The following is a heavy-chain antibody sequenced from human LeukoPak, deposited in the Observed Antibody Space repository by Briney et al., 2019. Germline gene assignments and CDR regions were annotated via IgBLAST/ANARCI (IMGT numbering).Heavy chain of an antibody. CDR1: GFTFDDYA. CDR2: ISWNSDSI. V-gene: IGHV3-9*01. J-gene: IGHJ3*02. D-gene: IGHD4-17*01. CDR3: AKDIGSLGYGDYVLAFDI. Sequence: GGSLRLSCAASGFTFDDYAMHWVRQAPGKGLEWVSGISWNSDSIGYADSVKGRFTISRDNAKNSLYLQMNSLRAEDTALYYCAKDIGSLGYGDYVLAFDIWGQGTMVTVSS.